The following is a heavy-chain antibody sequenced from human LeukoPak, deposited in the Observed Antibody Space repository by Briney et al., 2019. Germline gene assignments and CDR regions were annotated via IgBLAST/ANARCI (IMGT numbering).Heavy chain of an antibody. V-gene: IGHV3-7*01. Sequence: GGSLRLSCAASGFTFTNYWMTWVRQAPGKGLEWAASINQDGSEKYYVDSVKGRFTISRDNAKNSLYLEMDGLRAEDTAVYYCARYCGGSGCYYARLVYWGQGTLVAVSS. J-gene: IGHJ4*02. CDR2: INQDGSEK. CDR3: ARYCGGSGCYYARLVY. D-gene: IGHD3-22*01. CDR1: GFTFTNYW.